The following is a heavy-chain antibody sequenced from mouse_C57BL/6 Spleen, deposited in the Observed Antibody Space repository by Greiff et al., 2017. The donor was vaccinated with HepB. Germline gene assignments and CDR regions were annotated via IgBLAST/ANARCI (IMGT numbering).Heavy chain of an antibody. CDR1: GYTFTSYW. Sequence: QVQLQQPGAELVKPGASVKLSCKASGYTFTSYWMQWVKQRPGQGLEWIGEIDPSDSYTNYNQKFKGKATSTVDTSSRTAYMRLSSLTSEDSAVYYCARSGWGLYYFDYWGQGTTLTVSS. CDR3: ARSGWGLYYFDY. D-gene: IGHD3-1*01. V-gene: IGHV1-50*01. CDR2: IDPSDSYT. J-gene: IGHJ2*01.